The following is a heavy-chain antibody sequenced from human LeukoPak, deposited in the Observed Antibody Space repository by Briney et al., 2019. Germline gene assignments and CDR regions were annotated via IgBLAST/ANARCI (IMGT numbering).Heavy chain of an antibody. D-gene: IGHD1-26*01. CDR3: ARDLWAYFDY. Sequence: ASVKVSCKASGYTFTNYAMHWVRQAPGQRLEWMAWIHAGNGNTKYSQNFQGRVTITRDASASTAYMELSSLRSEDTAVYYCARDLWAYFDYWGQGTLVTVSS. CDR1: GYTFTNYA. J-gene: IGHJ4*02. CDR2: IHAGNGNT. V-gene: IGHV1-3*01.